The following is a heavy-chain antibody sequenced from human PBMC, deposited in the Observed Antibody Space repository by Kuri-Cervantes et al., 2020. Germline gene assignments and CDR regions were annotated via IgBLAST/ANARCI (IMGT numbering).Heavy chain of an antibody. Sequence: GGSLRLSCAASGFTFSTSSMTWVRQAPGKGLEGVSSITSSSNAIYYADSVKGRFTISRDNAKNSLYLQTNSLRVEDTAVYYCVRTARGPDYWGQGTLVTVSS. J-gene: IGHJ4*02. D-gene: IGHD6-6*01. CDR1: GFTFSTSS. CDR2: ITSSSNAI. V-gene: IGHV3-48*01. CDR3: VRTARGPDY.